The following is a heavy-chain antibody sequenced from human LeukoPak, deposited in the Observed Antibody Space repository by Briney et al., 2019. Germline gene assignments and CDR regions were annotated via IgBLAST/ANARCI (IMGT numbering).Heavy chain of an antibody. D-gene: IGHD5-18*01. CDR1: GGSFSTYY. Sequence: LSLTCAVYGGSFSTYYWSWIRQPPGKGLEWVGFIRSKAYGGTTEYAASVKDRFTISRDDSKSIAYLQMDSLKTEDTALYYCSRGGYKGNWFDPWGQGTLVTVSS. J-gene: IGHJ5*02. V-gene: IGHV3-49*03. CDR2: IRSKAYGGTT. CDR3: SRGGYKGNWFDP.